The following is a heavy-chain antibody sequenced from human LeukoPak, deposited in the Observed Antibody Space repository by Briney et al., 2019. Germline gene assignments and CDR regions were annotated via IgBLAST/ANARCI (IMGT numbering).Heavy chain of an antibody. Sequence: SETLSLTCTVSGGSISSGDYYWSWIRQPPGKGLEWIGYIYYSGSTYYNPSLKSRVTISVDTSKNQFSLKLSSVTAADTAVYYCARAAWDYGDSDDAFDIWGKGQWSPSLQ. CDR2: IYYSGST. V-gene: IGHV4-30-4*08. J-gene: IGHJ3*02. CDR1: GGSISSGDYY. D-gene: IGHD4-17*01. CDR3: ARAAWDYGDSDDAFDI.